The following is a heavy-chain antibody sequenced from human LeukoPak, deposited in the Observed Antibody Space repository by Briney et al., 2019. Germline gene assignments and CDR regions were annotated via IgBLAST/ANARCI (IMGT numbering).Heavy chain of an antibody. CDR3: VRDHVGGSCVDCPLGDAFDT. CDR2: ISWSRYII. Sequence: GGSLRLSCAASGFTFVEYAMHWVRQAPGKGLECVSGISWSRYIIEYADSVRGRFTISRDNAKNSLFLQMNSLRAEDSAMYYCVRDHVGGSCVDCPLGDAFDTWGQGTMVTVSS. D-gene: IGHD2-15*01. CDR1: GFTFVEYA. J-gene: IGHJ3*02. V-gene: IGHV3-9*01.